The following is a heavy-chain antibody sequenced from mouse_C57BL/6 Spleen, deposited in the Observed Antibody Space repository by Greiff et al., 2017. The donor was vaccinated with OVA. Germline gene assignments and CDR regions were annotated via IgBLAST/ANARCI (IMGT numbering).Heavy chain of an antibody. Sequence: EVQLQESGPGLVKPSQSLSLTCSVTGYSITSGYYWNWIRQFPGNKLEWMGYISYDGSNNYNPSLKNRISITRDTSKNQFFLKLNSVTTEDTATYYCAVYDGYSFAYWGQGTLVTVSA. CDR1: GYSITSGYY. CDR2: ISYDGSN. V-gene: IGHV3-6*01. CDR3: AVYDGYSFAY. J-gene: IGHJ3*01. D-gene: IGHD2-3*01.